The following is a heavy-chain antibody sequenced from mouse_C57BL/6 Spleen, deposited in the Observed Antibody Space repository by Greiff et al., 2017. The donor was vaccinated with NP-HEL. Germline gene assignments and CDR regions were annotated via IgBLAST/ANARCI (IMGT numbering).Heavy chain of an antibody. CDR1: GYAFSSYW. CDR2: IYPGAGDT. Sequence: QVQLQQSGAELVKPGASVKISCKASGYAFSSYWMNWVKQRPGKGLEWIGQIYPGAGDTNYNGKFKGKATLTADKSSSTAYMQLSSLTTEDSAIYYCAREGQLKRYFDYWGQGTTLTVSS. D-gene: IGHD3-2*02. CDR3: AREGQLKRYFDY. J-gene: IGHJ2*01. V-gene: IGHV1-80*01.